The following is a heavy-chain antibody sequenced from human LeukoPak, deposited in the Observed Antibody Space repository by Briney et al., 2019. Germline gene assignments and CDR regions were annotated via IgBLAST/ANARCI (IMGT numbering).Heavy chain of an antibody. V-gene: IGHV4-34*01. Sequence: PSETLSLTCAVYGGSLSGYYWSWIRQPPGKGLEWIGEINHSGSTNYNPSLKSRVTISVDTSKNQFSLKLSSVTAADTAVYYCARLRGLDYWGQGTLVTVSS. D-gene: IGHD4-17*01. CDR2: INHSGST. CDR3: ARLRGLDY. J-gene: IGHJ4*02. CDR1: GGSLSGYY.